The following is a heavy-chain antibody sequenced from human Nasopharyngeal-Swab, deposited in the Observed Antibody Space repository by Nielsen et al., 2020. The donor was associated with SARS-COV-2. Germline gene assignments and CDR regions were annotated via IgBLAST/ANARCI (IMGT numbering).Heavy chain of an antibody. CDR1: GGSILLLLSS. D-gene: IGHD3-10*01. J-gene: IGHJ4*02. Sequence: SETLSLTCTVSGGSILLLLSSFFFLLQPPFKFREWIGSIYYSGSTYYNSSLKSRVTISVDTSKNQFSLKLSSVTAADTAVYYCARISWVWFGEFQYYFDYWGQGTLVTVSS. CDR3: ARISWVWFGEFQYYFDY. CDR2: IYYSGST. V-gene: IGHV4-39*01.